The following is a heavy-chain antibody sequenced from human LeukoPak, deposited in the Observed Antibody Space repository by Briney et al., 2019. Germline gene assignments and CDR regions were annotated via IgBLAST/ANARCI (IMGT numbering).Heavy chain of an antibody. CDR2: IIPIFGTA. V-gene: IGHV1-69*05. Sequence: ASVKVSCKASGGTFSSYAISGVRQAPGQGLEWMGGIIPIFGTANYAQKFQGRVTITTDESTSTAYMELSSLRSEDTAVYYCARDPSSGWYSGYWGQGTLVTVSS. CDR3: ARDPSSGWYSGY. D-gene: IGHD6-19*01. J-gene: IGHJ4*02. CDR1: GGTFSSYA.